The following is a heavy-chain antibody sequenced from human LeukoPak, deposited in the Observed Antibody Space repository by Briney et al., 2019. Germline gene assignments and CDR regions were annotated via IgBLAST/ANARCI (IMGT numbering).Heavy chain of an antibody. V-gene: IGHV5-51*01. CDR3: ARINLACSSTSFYFGY. CDR2: IYPGDSDT. Sequence: GESLKISCKGSGYSFTSYWIGWVRQMPGKGLEWMGIIYPGDSDTRYSPSFQGQVTISADKSISTAYLQWSSLKASDTAMYYCARINLACSSTSFYFGYWGQGTLVTVSS. CDR1: GYSFTSYW. D-gene: IGHD2-2*01. J-gene: IGHJ4*02.